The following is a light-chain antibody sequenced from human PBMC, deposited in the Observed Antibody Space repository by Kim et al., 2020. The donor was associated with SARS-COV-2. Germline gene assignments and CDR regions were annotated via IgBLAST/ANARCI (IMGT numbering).Light chain of an antibody. V-gene: IGKV1-13*02. CDR2: DAS. Sequence: AIQLTQSPSSLSASVGDRVTITCRASQGISSALAWYQQKPGKAPKLLIYDASSLESGVPSRFSGSGSGTDFTLTISSLQPEDFATYYCQQFNRYTFGQGTKLEI. J-gene: IGKJ2*01. CDR3: QQFNRYT. CDR1: QGISSA.